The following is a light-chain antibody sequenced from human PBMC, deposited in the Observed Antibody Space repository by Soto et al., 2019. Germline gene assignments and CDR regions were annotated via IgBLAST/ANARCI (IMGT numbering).Light chain of an antibody. CDR3: QQLNSYLPIT. J-gene: IGKJ5*01. V-gene: IGKV1-9*01. CDR1: QGISSS. CDR2: AAS. Sequence: IQLTQSPSSLSASVGDRVTITCRASQGISSSLAWYQQKPGKAPKLLIYAASTLQSGVPSRFSGSGSGTDFTLTISSLQPEDFATYYCQQLNSYLPITFGQGTRLEMK.